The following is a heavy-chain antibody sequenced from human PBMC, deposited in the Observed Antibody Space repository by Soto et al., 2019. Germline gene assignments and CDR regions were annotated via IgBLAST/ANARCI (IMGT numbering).Heavy chain of an antibody. CDR2: VYHTGDT. V-gene: IGHV4-4*02. D-gene: IGHD2-21*02. Sequence: QVQLQESGPRLVKPSESLSLTCGVSGGTVASSHWWSWVRQSPGRGLEWIGNVYHTGDTNFNPSLRGRVTFSVDKSNNQSSLRLTSVTAADTAVYFCAREIVTAGGNNYFDPWGPGTLVTVSS. J-gene: IGHJ5*02. CDR3: AREIVTAGGNNYFDP. CDR1: GGTVASSHW.